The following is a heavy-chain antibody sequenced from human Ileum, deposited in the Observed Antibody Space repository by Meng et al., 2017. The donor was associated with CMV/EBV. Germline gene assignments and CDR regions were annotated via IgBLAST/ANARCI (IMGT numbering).Heavy chain of an antibody. Sequence: HVQLPESGPGLVKPSQTLSLTCTVSGGSISSGDYSWSWIRQPPGKGLEWIGYIYYSGSTYYNPSLKSRVTISVDTSKNQFSLKLSSVTAADTAVYYCAREIPSSSWYYLDYWGQGTLVTVSS. V-gene: IGHV4-30-4*08. D-gene: IGHD6-13*01. CDR3: AREIPSSSWYYLDY. CDR2: IYYSGST. J-gene: IGHJ4*02. CDR1: GGSISSGDYS.